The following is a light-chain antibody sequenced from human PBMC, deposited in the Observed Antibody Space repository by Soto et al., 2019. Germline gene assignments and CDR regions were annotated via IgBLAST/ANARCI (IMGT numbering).Light chain of an antibody. CDR2: GAS. Sequence: EIVLTQSPGTLSLSPGERATLSCRASQSVSSSYLAWYQQKPGQAPRLLIYGASSRATGIPDRFSGSGSGTDFTLANSRLKPKDLAVYYCQQYGSSPYTFGQGPSWRSN. CDR1: QSVSSSY. J-gene: IGKJ2*01. CDR3: QQYGSSPYT. V-gene: IGKV3-20*01.